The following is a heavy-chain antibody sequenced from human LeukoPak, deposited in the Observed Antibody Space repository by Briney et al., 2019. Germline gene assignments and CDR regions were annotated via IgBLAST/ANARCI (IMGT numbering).Heavy chain of an antibody. D-gene: IGHD3-10*01. J-gene: IGHJ6*02. Sequence: SETLSLTCAVYGGSFSGYYWSWVRQPPGKGLEWIGEINHSGSTNYNPSLKSRGTISVDTSKNQFSLKLSSVTAADTAVYYCARGYGSGSFQSRIIYYYYYYGMDVWGQGTTVTVSS. CDR3: ARGYGSGSFQSRIIYYYYYYGMDV. CDR1: GGSFSGYY. V-gene: IGHV4-34*01. CDR2: INHSGST.